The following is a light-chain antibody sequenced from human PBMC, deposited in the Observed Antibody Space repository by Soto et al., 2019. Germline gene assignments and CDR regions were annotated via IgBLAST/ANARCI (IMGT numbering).Light chain of an antibody. Sequence: EIGVTQSPGTLSFSPGERATLSCRASQSVSSSYLAWDQQNPGQAPRLLIYGASSRATGITDRFRGSVSGNDVTVTIRRLEPEDFAVYYCQKYGSSHWGLGQGTQVEIK. V-gene: IGKV3-20*01. CDR2: GAS. J-gene: IGKJ1*01. CDR3: QKYGSSHWG. CDR1: QSVSSSY.